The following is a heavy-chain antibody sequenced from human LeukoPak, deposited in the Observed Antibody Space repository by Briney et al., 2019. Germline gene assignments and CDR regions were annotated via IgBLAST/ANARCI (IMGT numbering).Heavy chain of an antibody. CDR3: ARGGDYLDY. J-gene: IGHJ4*02. CDR2: LKQDGSEK. CDR1: GFTFSTYW. V-gene: IGHV3-7*05. Sequence: GGSLRLSCAASGFTFSTYWMSWVRQAPGKGLEWVANLKQDGSEKYYVDSVKGRFTISRDNACNSLYLQMNSLRAEDTAVYYCARGGDYLDYWGQGTLVTVSS.